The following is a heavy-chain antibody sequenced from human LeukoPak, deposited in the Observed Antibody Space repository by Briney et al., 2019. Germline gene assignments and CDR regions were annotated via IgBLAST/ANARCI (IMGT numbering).Heavy chain of an antibody. CDR3: ARGGRSLWSGYYSPPYYYYGMDV. Sequence: KPSETLSLTCAVYGGFFSGYYWSWIRQPPGKGLEWIGEINHSGSTNYNPSLKSRVTISVDTSKNQFSLKLSSVTAADTAVYYCARGGRSLWSGYYSPPYYYYGMDVWGQGTTVTVSS. CDR2: INHSGST. V-gene: IGHV4-34*01. CDR1: GGFFSGYY. D-gene: IGHD3-3*01. J-gene: IGHJ6*02.